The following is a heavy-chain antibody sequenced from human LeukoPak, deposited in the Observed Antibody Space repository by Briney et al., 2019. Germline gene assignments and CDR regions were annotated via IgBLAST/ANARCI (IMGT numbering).Heavy chain of an antibody. CDR2: IGSSGGTI. Sequence: GGSLRLSCAASGFTFSSYEMNWVRQAPGKGLEWVSFIGSSGGTIYYADSVKGRFTISRDNAKSSLYLQMNSLRAEDTAVYYCARDFERRGSSSVDYWGQGTLVTVSS. D-gene: IGHD6-6*01. J-gene: IGHJ4*02. V-gene: IGHV3-48*03. CDR3: ARDFERRGSSSVDY. CDR1: GFTFSSYE.